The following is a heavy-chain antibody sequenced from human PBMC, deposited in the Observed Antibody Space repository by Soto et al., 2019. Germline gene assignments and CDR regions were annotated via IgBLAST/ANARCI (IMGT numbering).Heavy chain of an antibody. CDR3: ASRRSSGWLLPFAY. CDR2: ISGSGART. V-gene: IGHV3-23*01. CDR1: GFTFSTYA. Sequence: EVQLLESGGGLVQPGGSLRLSCAASGFTFSTYAMSWVRQAPGKVLEWVSGISGSGARTYYADSVQGRFTISRDNSKYTLQLQMDSLRAGDTALFYCASRRSSGWLLPFAYWGQGTLVTVSS. D-gene: IGHD6-19*01. J-gene: IGHJ4*02.